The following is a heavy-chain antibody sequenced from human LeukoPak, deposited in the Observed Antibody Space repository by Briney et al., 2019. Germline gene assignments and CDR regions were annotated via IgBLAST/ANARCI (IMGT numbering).Heavy chain of an antibody. D-gene: IGHD3-9*01. CDR2: ISGSGGST. CDR3: SKAEDYDILSGWADY. J-gene: IGHJ4*02. Sequence: HPGGSLRLSCAASGFTFSSYGMSWVRQAPGKGLEWVSAISGSGGSTYYADSVKGRFTISRDNSKNTLYLQMNSLRAEDTAVYYCSKAEDYDILSGWADYGGQGTLVTVSS. V-gene: IGHV3-23*01. CDR1: GFTFSSYG.